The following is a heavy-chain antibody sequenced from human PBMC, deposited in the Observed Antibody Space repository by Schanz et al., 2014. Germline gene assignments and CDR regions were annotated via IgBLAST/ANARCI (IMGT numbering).Heavy chain of an antibody. CDR2: IKRDGSEK. D-gene: IGHD3-10*01. J-gene: IGHJ3*02. V-gene: IGHV3-7*05. Sequence: EEQLVESGGGLVQPGGSLRLSCAASGFSFSTYWMSWVRQAPGKGLEWVANIKRDGSEKNYLDSVKGRFTISRDNAKNSLLLQMNSLRAEDTAVYYCAKGRFGELSACDIWVQGPMGTVSS. CDR3: AKGRFGELSACDI. CDR1: GFSFSTYW.